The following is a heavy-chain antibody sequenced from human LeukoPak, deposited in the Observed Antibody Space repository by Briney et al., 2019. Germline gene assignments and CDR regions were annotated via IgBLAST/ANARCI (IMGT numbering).Heavy chain of an antibody. V-gene: IGHV4-39*07. J-gene: IGHJ6*03. D-gene: IGHD2-2*01. CDR1: GGSISSSSYY. CDR2: INHSGST. Sequence: SETLSLTCTVSGGSISSSSYYWGWIRQPPGKGLEWIGEINHSGSTNYNPSLKSRVTISVDTSKNQFSLKLSSVTAADTAVYYCAIWGPYCSSTSCYDKGFYYYYYYMDVWGKGTTVTVSS. CDR3: AIWGPYCSSTSCYDKGFYYYYYYMDV.